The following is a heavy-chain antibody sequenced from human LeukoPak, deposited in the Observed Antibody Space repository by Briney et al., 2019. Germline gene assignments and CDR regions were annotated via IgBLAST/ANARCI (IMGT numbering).Heavy chain of an antibody. J-gene: IGHJ4*02. CDR1: GFTFTSYG. CDR2: ISAYNGNT. V-gene: IGHV1-18*01. D-gene: IGHD1-26*01. Sequence: ASVKVSCKASGFTFTSYGVTWVRQAPGHGLELMGWISAYNGNTNYAQKLQDRVTMTTDTSTSTAYMELRSLKSDDTAVYYCARQNPFGIYQTFDYWGQGTLVTVSS. CDR3: ARQNPFGIYQTFDY.